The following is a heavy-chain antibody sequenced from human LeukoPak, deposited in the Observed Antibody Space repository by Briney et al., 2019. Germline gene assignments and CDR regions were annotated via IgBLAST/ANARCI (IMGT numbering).Heavy chain of an antibody. D-gene: IGHD6-13*01. CDR1: GFTFSSYS. CDR2: ISSSSSYI. Sequence: KTGGSLRLSCAASGFTFSSYSMNWVRQAPGKGLEWVSSISSSSSYIYYADSVKGRFTISRDNAKNPLYLQMNSLRAEDTAVYYCARDPAAGTGYWGQGTLVTVSS. CDR3: ARDPAAGTGY. V-gene: IGHV3-21*01. J-gene: IGHJ4*02.